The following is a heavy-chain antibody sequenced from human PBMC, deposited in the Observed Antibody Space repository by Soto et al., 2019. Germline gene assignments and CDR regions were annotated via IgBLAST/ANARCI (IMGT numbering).Heavy chain of an antibody. CDR1: GFTFDDYA. Sequence: GGSLRLSCAASGFTFDDYAMHWVRQAPGKGLEWVSGISWNSGSIGYADSVKGRFTISRDNAKNSLYLQMNSLRAEDTALYYCAKDHCSSTSCVSHAFDIWGQGTMVTVSS. D-gene: IGHD2-2*01. CDR2: ISWNSGSI. CDR3: AKDHCSSTSCVSHAFDI. V-gene: IGHV3-9*01. J-gene: IGHJ3*02.